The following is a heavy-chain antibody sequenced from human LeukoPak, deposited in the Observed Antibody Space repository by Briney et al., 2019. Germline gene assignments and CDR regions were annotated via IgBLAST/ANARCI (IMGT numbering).Heavy chain of an antibody. CDR2: INPSGGST. D-gene: IGHD6-13*01. CDR3: AKESSSWFQAFDD. Sequence: ASVKVSFKASGYTFTSYYMHWVRQAPGQGLEWMGIINPSGGSTSYAQKFQGRVTITRDTSTSTVYMELSSLRSEDTAVYYCAKESSSWFQAFDDWGQGTLVTVSS. V-gene: IGHV1-46*01. J-gene: IGHJ4*02. CDR1: GYTFTSYY.